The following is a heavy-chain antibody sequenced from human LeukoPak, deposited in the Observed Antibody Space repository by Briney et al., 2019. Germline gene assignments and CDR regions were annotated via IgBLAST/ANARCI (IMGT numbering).Heavy chain of an antibody. J-gene: IGHJ4*02. V-gene: IGHV3-30-3*01. CDR3: ARQQQWLVLFDY. D-gene: IGHD6-19*01. CDR1: GFTFSSYA. CDR2: ISYDGSNK. Sequence: GGSLRLPCAASGFTFSSYAMHWVRQAPGKGLEWVAVISYDGSNKYYADSVKGRFTISRDNSKNTLYLQMNSLRAEDTAVYYCARQQQWLVLFDYWGQGTLVTASS.